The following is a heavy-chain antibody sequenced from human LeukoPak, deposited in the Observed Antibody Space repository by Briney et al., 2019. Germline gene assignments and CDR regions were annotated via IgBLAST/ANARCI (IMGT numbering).Heavy chain of an antibody. CDR3: ARGLLGAVTTFDY. V-gene: IGHV3-7*03. Sequence: PGGSLRLSCAAPEFTFSSCWMSWVRQPPGSGLEWVATIKHDGSEKYYGDSVKGRFTISRDNANNSLYLQMNSLRAEDTAVYYCARGLLGAVTTFDYWGQGALVTVSS. CDR2: IKHDGSEK. CDR1: EFTFSSCW. D-gene: IGHD4-11*01. J-gene: IGHJ4*02.